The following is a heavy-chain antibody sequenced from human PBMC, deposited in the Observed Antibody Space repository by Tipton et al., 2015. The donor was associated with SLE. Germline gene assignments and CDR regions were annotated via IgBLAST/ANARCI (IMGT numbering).Heavy chain of an antibody. CDR1: GYSISRGYY. Sequence: LRLSCTVSGYSISRGYYWGWIRQPPGGGLEWLGSVYPGGTAYYNPSLKSRVTVSVDTSKNQFSLKLSSVTAADTAAYYCARGPLYCSSTSCYTRRAFDIWGQGTMVTVSS. CDR2: VYPGGTA. D-gene: IGHD2-2*02. V-gene: IGHV4-38-2*02. CDR3: ARGPLYCSSTSCYTRRAFDI. J-gene: IGHJ3*02.